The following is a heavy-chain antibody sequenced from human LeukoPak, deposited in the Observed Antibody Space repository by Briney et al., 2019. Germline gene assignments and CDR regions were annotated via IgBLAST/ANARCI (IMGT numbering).Heavy chain of an antibody. V-gene: IGHV3-23*01. CDR1: GFTFSSYA. Sequence: PPGGSLRLSCAASGFTFSSYAMSWVRQAPGKGLEWVSAISGSGGSTYYADSVKGRFTISRDNSKNTLYLQMNSLRAEDTAVYYCAKDQAMIVVVTHFDYWGQGTLVTVSS. CDR2: ISGSGGST. J-gene: IGHJ4*02. D-gene: IGHD3-22*01. CDR3: AKDQAMIVVVTHFDY.